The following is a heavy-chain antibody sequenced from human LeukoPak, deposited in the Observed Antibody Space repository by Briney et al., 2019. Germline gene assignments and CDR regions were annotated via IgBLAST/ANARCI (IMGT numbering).Heavy chain of an antibody. V-gene: IGHV4-30-2*01. CDR1: GGSISSGGYY. J-gene: IGHJ4*02. Sequence: KTSQTLPLTCTVSGGSISSGGYYWSWIRQPPGKGLEWIGYIYHSGSTYYNPSLKSRVTISVDRSKNQFSLKLSSVTAADTAVYYCASLIVVVPAAIFDYWGQGTLVTVSS. CDR3: ASLIVVVPAAIFDY. CDR2: IYHSGST. D-gene: IGHD2-2*01.